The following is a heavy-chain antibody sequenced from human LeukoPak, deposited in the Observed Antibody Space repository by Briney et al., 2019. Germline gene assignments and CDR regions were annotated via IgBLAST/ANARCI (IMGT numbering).Heavy chain of an antibody. CDR3: ARGIVGATALMDV. V-gene: IGHV1-18*01. CDR1: GYTFSNYG. CDR2: ISAHNGNT. Sequence: GASVKVSCKASGYTFSNYGISWVRQAPGQGLEWMGWISAHNGNTKYAQRFQGRVTMTTDTSTSTAYMELRSLISEDTAVYFCARGIVGATALMDVWGQGNTVTVSS. J-gene: IGHJ6*02. D-gene: IGHD1-26*01.